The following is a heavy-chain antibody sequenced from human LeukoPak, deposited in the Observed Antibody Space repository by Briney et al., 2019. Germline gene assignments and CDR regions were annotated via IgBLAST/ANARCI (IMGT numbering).Heavy chain of an antibody. CDR2: ISGSGGST. J-gene: IGHJ4*02. V-gene: IGHV3-23*01. CDR3: AKSRPPRYDILTGYSGFDY. D-gene: IGHD3-9*01. CDR1: GFTFSSYA. Sequence: PGGSLRLSCAASGFTFSSYAMSWVRQAPGKGLEWVSAISGSGGSTYYADSVKGRFTISRDNSKNTLYLQMNSPRAEDTAVYYCAKSRPPRYDILTGYSGFDYWGQGTLVTVSS.